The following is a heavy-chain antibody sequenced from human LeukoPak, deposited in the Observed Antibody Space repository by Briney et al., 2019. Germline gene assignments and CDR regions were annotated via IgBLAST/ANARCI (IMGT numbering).Heavy chain of an antibody. CDR3: ARASSSITLDYYDSSGYYFDAFDI. J-gene: IGHJ3*02. CDR1: GGSISIYY. Sequence: PSETLSLTCTVSGGSISIYYWSWIRQPPGKGLEWIGYIYYSGSTNYNPSLKSRVTISVDTSKNQFSLKLSSVTAADTAVYYCARASSSITLDYYDSSGYYFDAFDIWGQGTMVTVSS. CDR2: IYYSGST. V-gene: IGHV4-59*01. D-gene: IGHD3-22*01.